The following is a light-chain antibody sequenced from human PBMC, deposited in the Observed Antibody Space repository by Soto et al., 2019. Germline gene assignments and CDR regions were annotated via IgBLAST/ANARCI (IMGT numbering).Light chain of an antibody. J-gene: IGKJ1*01. Sequence: DVVMTQSPDSLAVSLGERVTINCKSSQSVLYSSNNRNCLAWYQQKPGQPPKLLVYWASTRESGVPDRFSGSGSGIDFTLTISSLQAEDVAVYYCQQYYTIPWTFGQGTKVEIK. CDR3: QQYYTIPWT. CDR2: WAS. V-gene: IGKV4-1*01. CDR1: QSVLYSSNNRNC.